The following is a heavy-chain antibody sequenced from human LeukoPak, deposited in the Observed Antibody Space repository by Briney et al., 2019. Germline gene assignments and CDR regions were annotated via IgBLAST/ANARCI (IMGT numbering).Heavy chain of an antibody. CDR1: GFTFSSYG. CDR2: IWYDGSNK. D-gene: IGHD1-26*01. J-gene: IGHJ4*02. Sequence: GGSLRLSCAASGFTFSSYGMHWVRQAPGKGLEWVAVIWYDGSNKYYADSVKGRFTISRDNSKNTLYLQMNSLRAEDTAVYYCARDQDRYSGSSYFDYWGQGTLVTVSS. CDR3: ARDQDRYSGSSYFDY. V-gene: IGHV3-33*01.